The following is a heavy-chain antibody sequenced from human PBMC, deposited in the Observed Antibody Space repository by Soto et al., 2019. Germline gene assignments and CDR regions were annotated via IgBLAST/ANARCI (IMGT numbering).Heavy chain of an antibody. J-gene: IGHJ6*02. CDR3: AREYDFWSGYSTRHLYYSYGKDV. CDR2: ISYDGSNK. CDR1: GFTFSSYA. V-gene: IGHV3-30-3*01. D-gene: IGHD3-3*01. Sequence: GGSLRLSCAASGFTFSSYAMHWVRQAPGKGLEWVAVISYDGSNKYYADSVKGRFTISRDNSKNTLYLQMNNLRAEDTAVYYCAREYDFWSGYSTRHLYYSYGKDVWGQGTTVTGSS.